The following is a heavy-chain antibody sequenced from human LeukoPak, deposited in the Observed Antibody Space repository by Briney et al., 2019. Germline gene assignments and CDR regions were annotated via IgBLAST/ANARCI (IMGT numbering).Heavy chain of an antibody. CDR2: IYHSGST. D-gene: IGHD6-13*01. CDR1: GYSISSGYY. V-gene: IGHV4-38-2*02. J-gene: IGHJ4*02. Sequence: PSETLSLTCTVSGYSISSGYYWGWIRQPPGKGLEWIGSIYHSGSTYYNPSLKSRVTISVDTSKNQFSLKLSSVTAADTAVYYCATVTPAAGTGYWGQGTLVTVSS. CDR3: ATVTPAAGTGY.